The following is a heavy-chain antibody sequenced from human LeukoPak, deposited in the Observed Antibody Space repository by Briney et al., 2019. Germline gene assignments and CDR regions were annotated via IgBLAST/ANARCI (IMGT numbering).Heavy chain of an antibody. V-gene: IGHV4-39*07. CDR3: ARVALDWGPYYFDY. CDR1: GGSISSSSYY. CDR2: IYYSGST. J-gene: IGHJ4*02. Sequence: SETLSLTCTVSGGSISSSSYYWGWIRQPPGKGLEWIGSIYYSGSTYFNPSLKSRVTISVDTSKNHFSLKLSSVTAADTAVYYCARVALDWGPYYFDYWGQGTLVTVSS. D-gene: IGHD3-9*01.